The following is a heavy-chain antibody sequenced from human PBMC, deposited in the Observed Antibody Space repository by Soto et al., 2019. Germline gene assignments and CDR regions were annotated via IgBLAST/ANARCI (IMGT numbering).Heavy chain of an antibody. CDR1: GFIFSSYA. J-gene: IGHJ5*02. D-gene: IGHD2-15*01. CDR3: AGVSALRAFGP. V-gene: IGHV3-30-3*01. CDR2: ISYDGSNK. Sequence: QVQLVESGGGVVQPGRSLRLSCAASGFIFSSYALHWVRQAPGKGLEWVALISYDGSNKYYADSVKGRFTISRDNSNKTLYQLMHCLRAKDTTLYYCAGVSALRAFGPWGDGTLVTLST.